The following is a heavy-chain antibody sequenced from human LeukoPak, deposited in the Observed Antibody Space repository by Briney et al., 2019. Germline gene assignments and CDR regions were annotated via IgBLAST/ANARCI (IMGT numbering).Heavy chain of an antibody. Sequence: ASVKVSCKASGYTFTGYYMHWVRQATGQGLEWMGWMNPNSGNTGYAQKFQGRVTMTRNTSIGTAYMELSSLRSEDTAVYYCARGGHIGYCSGGSCPDYYMDVWGKGTTVTISS. CDR2: MNPNSGNT. CDR1: GYTFTGYY. CDR3: ARGGHIGYCSGGSCPDYYMDV. J-gene: IGHJ6*03. D-gene: IGHD2-15*01. V-gene: IGHV1-8*02.